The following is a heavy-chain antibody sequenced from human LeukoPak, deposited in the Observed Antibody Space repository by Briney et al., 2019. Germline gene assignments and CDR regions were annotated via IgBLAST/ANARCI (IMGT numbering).Heavy chain of an antibody. CDR2: IYSGGST. CDR3: ASGRGSHPYSYYYLDV. D-gene: IGHD3-16*01. CDR1: GFTVSSNY. Sequence: GGSLRLSCAASGFTVSSNYMSWVRQAPGKGLEWVSVIYSGGSTYYADSVKGGFTIFRDNYKNTLYLQMNSLRDEDTDVYYCASGRGSHPYSYYYLDVWGKGTTVTVSS. J-gene: IGHJ6*03. V-gene: IGHV3-53*01.